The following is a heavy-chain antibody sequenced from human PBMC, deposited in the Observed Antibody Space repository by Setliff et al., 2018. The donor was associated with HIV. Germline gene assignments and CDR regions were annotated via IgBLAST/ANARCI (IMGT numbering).Heavy chain of an antibody. V-gene: IGHV1-69*13. CDR1: GDTFSNYP. CDR3: ARERVVGATRDAFDI. CDR2: IIPIFGTA. J-gene: IGHJ3*02. Sequence: ASVKVSCKASGDTFSNYPISWLRQAPGQGLEWMGGIIPIFGTANYAQKFQGRVTITADESTSTAYMELSSLRSEDTAVYYCARERVVGATRDAFDIWGQGTMVTVSS. D-gene: IGHD1-26*01.